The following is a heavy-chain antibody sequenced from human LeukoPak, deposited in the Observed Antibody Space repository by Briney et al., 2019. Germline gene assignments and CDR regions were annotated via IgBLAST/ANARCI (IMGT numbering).Heavy chain of an antibody. CDR1: GYTFTGYY. J-gene: IGHJ4*02. CDR3: ATRQWLGRGDY. V-gene: IGHV1-2*02. D-gene: IGHD6-19*01. Sequence: GASVKVSCKASGYTFTGYYMHCVRQAPGQGLEWMGCINPNSGGTNYAQKFQGRVTMTRDTSISTAYMELSRLRSDDTAVYYCATRQWLGRGDYWGQGTLVTVSS. CDR2: INPNSGGT.